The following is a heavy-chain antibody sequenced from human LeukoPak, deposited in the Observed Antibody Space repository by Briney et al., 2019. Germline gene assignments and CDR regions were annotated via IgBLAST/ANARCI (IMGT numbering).Heavy chain of an antibody. CDR1: GHTFVSYG. CDR2: ISGYNGKI. V-gene: IGHV1-18*01. J-gene: IGHJ3*01. D-gene: IGHD2-2*01. CDR3: ARRFCSSVSCYDDDAFDV. Sequence: ASVKVSCKASGHTFVSYGISWVRQAPGQGLEWMGWISGYNGKINYAQKFQGRVTMTTDTSASTAYLELRSLTSEDTAVYYCARRFCSSVSCYDDDAFDVWGQGTLVTVSS.